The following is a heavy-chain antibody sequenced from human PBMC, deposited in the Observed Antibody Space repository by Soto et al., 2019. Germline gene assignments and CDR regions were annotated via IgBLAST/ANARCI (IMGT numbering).Heavy chain of an antibody. CDR1: GFTFSNYA. CDR3: AKDDTWIQLWFAD. J-gene: IGHJ4*02. V-gene: IGHV3-23*01. Sequence: EVQLLESGGGLVQPGGSLRLSCAASGFTFSNYAMSWVRQAPGKGLEWVSTISSSGGSTYHAASVRGRFTISRDNSKNTLYLQMNSLRADDTALYYCAKDDTWIQLWFADWGQGTLVTVSS. D-gene: IGHD5-18*01. CDR2: ISSSGGST.